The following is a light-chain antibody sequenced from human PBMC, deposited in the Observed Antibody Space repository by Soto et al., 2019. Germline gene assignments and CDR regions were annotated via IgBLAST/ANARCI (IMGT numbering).Light chain of an antibody. CDR1: QSVSSN. J-gene: IGKJ2*01. CDR2: GAS. CDR3: QQYNNWPHT. V-gene: IGKV3-15*01. Sequence: DIVMTQSPAPLSVSPGERATLSCMASQSVSSNLAWYQQKPGQAPRLLIYGASTRATGIPARFSGSGSGTECTLTINSLQSEDFAVYYCQQYNNWPHTFGQGTKVDI.